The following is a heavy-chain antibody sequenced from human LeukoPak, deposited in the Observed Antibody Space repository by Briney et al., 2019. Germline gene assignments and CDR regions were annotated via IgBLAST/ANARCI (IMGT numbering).Heavy chain of an antibody. CDR1: GGSFSGYY. CDR2: INHNGST. CDR3: ARGQGHSSSSGRFDP. D-gene: IGHD6-6*01. Sequence: SETLSFTCAVYGGSFSGYYWSWIRQPPGKGLEWIGEINHNGSTNYNPSLKSRVTISVDTSKNQFSLKLSSVTAADTAVYYCARGQGHSSSSGRFDPWGQGTLVTVSS. J-gene: IGHJ5*02. V-gene: IGHV4-34*01.